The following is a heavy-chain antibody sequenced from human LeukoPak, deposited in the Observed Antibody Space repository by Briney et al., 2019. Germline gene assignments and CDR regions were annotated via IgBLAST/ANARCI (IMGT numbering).Heavy chain of an antibody. Sequence: SETLSLTCTVSGGSISSSSYYWGWIRQPPGKGLEWIGSIYYRGSTYYNPSLKSRVTISVDTSKNQFSLKLSSVTAADTAVYYCASYDSSGYYFLDYWGQGTLVTVSS. V-gene: IGHV4-39*01. CDR2: IYYRGST. D-gene: IGHD3-22*01. CDR1: GGSISSSSYY. CDR3: ASYDSSGYYFLDY. J-gene: IGHJ4*02.